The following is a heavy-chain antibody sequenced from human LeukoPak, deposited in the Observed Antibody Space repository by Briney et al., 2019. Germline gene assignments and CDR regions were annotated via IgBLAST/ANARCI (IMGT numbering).Heavy chain of an antibody. CDR2: ISSGGGST. V-gene: IGHV3-23*01. CDR1: GFPFSTYA. D-gene: IGHD7-27*01. J-gene: IGHJ4*02. Sequence: GGSLRLSCAASGFPFSTYAMTWVRQAPGKGLEWVSSISSGGGSTYYAESVKGRFTISRDNSRNTLYLQMNSLRVEDAAVYYCAKTGDSGDYFDYWGQGTLVTVSS. CDR3: AKTGDSGDYFDY.